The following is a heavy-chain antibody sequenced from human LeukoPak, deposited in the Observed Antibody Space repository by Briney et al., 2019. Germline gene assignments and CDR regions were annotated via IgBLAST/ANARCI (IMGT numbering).Heavy chain of an antibody. CDR3: ARLPFGSGSYLFDY. CDR1: GYTFTSYG. D-gene: IGHD3-10*01. Sequence: ASVKVSCKASGYTFTSYGISWVRQAPGQGLEWMGWISAYNGNTNYAQKLQGRVTMTTDTSTSTAYMELRSLRSDDTAVYYCARLPFGSGSYLFDYWGQGTLVTVSS. CDR2: ISAYNGNT. J-gene: IGHJ4*02. V-gene: IGHV1-18*01.